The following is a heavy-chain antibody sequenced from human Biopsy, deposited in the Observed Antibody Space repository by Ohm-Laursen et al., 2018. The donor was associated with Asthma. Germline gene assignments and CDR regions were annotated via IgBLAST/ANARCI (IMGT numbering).Heavy chain of an antibody. D-gene: IGHD2-21*01. V-gene: IGHV3-64D*08. J-gene: IGHJ4*02. CDR1: GFTFSSYS. CDR2: IATDGSNK. CDR3: VKDHSAGYYYFDD. Sequence: SLRLSCTASGFTFSSYSMHWVRQAPGRGPEYVSLIATDGSNKFYADSVKGRFTVSRDNSKHTLYLHMTGLRADDTGAYYCVKDHSAGYYYFDDWGQGAQVTVSS.